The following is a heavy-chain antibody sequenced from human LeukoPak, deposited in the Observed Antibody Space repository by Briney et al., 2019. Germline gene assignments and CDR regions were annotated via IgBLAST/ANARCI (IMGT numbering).Heavy chain of an antibody. V-gene: IGHV4-59*01. CDR3: ARDRGFEDAFDI. Sequence: SETLSLTCTVSGGSISSYYWSWIRQPPGKGLEWIGYHYYSGSTNYNPSLKSRVTISVDTSKNQFSLKLTSVTATDTAVYYCARDRGFEDAFDIWGQGTMVTVSS. J-gene: IGHJ3*02. CDR2: HYYSGST. D-gene: IGHD3-10*01. CDR1: GGSISSYY.